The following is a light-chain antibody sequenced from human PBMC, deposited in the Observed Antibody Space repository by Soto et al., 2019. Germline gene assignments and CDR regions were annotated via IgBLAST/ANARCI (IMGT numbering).Light chain of an antibody. J-gene: IGKJ1*01. V-gene: IGKV3-15*01. CDR2: GAS. CDR3: QQYNDWPLT. Sequence: EMVMTQSPATLSVSPGERATLSGRASQSVSSNLAWYQQKPGQAPRLLIYGASTRATGIPARFSGSGSGTEFTLTISSLQSEDFALYYCQQYNDWPLTFGQGTKVDIK. CDR1: QSVSSN.